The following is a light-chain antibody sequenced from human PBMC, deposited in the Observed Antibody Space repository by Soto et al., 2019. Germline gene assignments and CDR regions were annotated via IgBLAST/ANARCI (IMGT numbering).Light chain of an antibody. CDR1: QSISSW. V-gene: IGKV1-5*03. Sequence: DIPMTQSPSTLSASVGDRVTITCWASQSISSWLAWYQQKPGKAPELLINEASSLESGVPSRFSGSGSGTQFTLTISSLQPANIATYYGQQYNSYSYTFGQGTKLEIK. CDR3: QQYNSYSYT. CDR2: EAS. J-gene: IGKJ2*01.